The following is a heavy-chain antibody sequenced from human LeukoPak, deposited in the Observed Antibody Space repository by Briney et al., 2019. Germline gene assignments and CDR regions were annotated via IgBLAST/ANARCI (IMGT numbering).Heavy chain of an antibody. CDR1: GFTFSSYS. Sequence: PGGSLRLSCAASGFTFSSYSMNWVRQAPGKGLEWVSSISGSDSTVYYADSVRGRFTISRDSAKNSMYLQMSSLRAEDTALYYCARRFDLWGRGTLVTVSS. CDR3: ARRFDL. J-gene: IGHJ2*01. CDR2: ISGSDSTV. V-gene: IGHV3-48*04.